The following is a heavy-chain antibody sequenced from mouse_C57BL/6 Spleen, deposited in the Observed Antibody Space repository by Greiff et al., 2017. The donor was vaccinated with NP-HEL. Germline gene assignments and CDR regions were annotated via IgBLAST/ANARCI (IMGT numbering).Heavy chain of an antibody. Sequence: EVHLVESGGGLVQPGESLKLSCESNEYEFPSHDMSWVRKTPEKRLELVAAINSDGGSTYYPDTMERRFIISRDNTKKTLYLQMSSLRSEDTALYYCARQGYGSSYGYWYFDVWGTGTTVTVSS. D-gene: IGHD1-1*01. CDR3: ARQGYGSSYGYWYFDV. V-gene: IGHV5-2*01. J-gene: IGHJ1*03. CDR1: EYEFPSHD. CDR2: INSDGGST.